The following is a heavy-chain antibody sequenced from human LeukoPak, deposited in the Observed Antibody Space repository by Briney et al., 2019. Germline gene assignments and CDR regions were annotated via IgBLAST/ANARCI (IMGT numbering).Heavy chain of an antibody. J-gene: IGHJ4*02. D-gene: IGHD6-19*01. CDR2: IYAGGST. V-gene: IGHV3-66*04. CDR3: ARPTVAGIFDY. Sequence: GGSLRLSCAASGFTFSSNYMSWVRQAPGKGLEWVSVIYAGGSTYYADSVKGRFPISRDTSKNTLYLQMNSLRAEDTAVYYCARPTVAGIFDYWGQGTLVTVSS. CDR1: GFTFSSNY.